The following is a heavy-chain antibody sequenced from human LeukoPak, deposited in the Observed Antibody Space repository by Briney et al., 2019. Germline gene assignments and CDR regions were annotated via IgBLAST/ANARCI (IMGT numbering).Heavy chain of an antibody. Sequence: GGSLRLSCAASGFTFTNYAMTWVRQAPGKGLEWVSAVSDSGATTYYADSVKGRFTISRDNSKDTLYLQMNNLRVEDTAVYYCAMGVSGYHYGPVDYWGQGSLVTVSS. CDR2: VSDSGATT. CDR1: GFTFTNYA. D-gene: IGHD5-18*01. CDR3: AMGVSGYHYGPVDY. V-gene: IGHV3-23*01. J-gene: IGHJ4*02.